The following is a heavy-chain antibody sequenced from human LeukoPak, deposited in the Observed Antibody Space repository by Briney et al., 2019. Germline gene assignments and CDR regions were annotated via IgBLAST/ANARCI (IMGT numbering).Heavy chain of an antibody. CDR3: AKDSQGPDLDYFDY. J-gene: IGHJ4*02. Sequence: GGSLRLSCAASGFTFSSYAMSWVRQAPGKGLEWVSAISGSGGGTYYADSVKGRFTISRDNSKNTLYLQMNSLRGEDTAVYYCAKDSQGPDLDYFDYWGQGTLVTVSS. V-gene: IGHV3-23*01. CDR1: GFTFSSYA. CDR2: ISGSGGGT.